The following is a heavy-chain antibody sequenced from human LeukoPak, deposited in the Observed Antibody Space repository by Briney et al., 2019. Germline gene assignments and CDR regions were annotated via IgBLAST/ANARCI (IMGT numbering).Heavy chain of an antibody. J-gene: IGHJ6*02. V-gene: IGHV4-59*01. CDR1: GGSISSYY. CDR2: IYYSGST. Sequence: SETLSLTCTVSGGSISSYYWSWIRQPPGKGLEWIGYIYYSGSTNYNPSLKSRVTISVDTSKNQFSLKLSSVTAADTAVYYCARLSLVPGAFYYYYYGMDVWGQGTTVTVSS. D-gene: IGHD6-13*01. CDR3: ARLSLVPGAFYYYYYGMDV.